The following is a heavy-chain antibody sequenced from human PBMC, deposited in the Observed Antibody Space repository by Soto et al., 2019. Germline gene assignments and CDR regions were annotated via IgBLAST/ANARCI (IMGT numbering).Heavy chain of an antibody. V-gene: IGHV3-23*01. Sequence: DVQLLESGGGLVQPGGSLRLSCAASGFTFSSYAMSWVRQAPGKGLAWVSSLTGSGGSTYYADSVKGRFTISRDNSRDTLHLQRNSLRAEDTALYYCAGGGTSGNYAFDIWGQGTLVTVSS. CDR1: GFTFSSYA. J-gene: IGHJ3*02. CDR3: AGGGTSGNYAFDI. D-gene: IGHD2-8*01. CDR2: LTGSGGST.